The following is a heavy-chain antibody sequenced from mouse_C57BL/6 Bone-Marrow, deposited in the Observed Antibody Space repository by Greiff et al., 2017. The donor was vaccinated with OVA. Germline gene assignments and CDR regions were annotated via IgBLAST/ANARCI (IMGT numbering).Heavy chain of an antibody. CDR2: IDPENGDT. CDR1: GFNLKDDY. J-gene: IGHJ2*01. Sequence: VQLQQSGAELVRPGASVKLSCTASGFNLKDDYMHWVHQRPEQVLEWIGWIDPENGDTEYASQFQGKATITADTSSNTAYLQLSSLTSEDTAVYYCTTQLWSYFDYWGQGTTLTVSS. CDR3: TTQLWSYFDY. D-gene: IGHD1-1*02. V-gene: IGHV14-4*01.